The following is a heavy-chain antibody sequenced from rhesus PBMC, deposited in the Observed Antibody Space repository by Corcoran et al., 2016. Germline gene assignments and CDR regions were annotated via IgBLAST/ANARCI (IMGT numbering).Heavy chain of an antibody. J-gene: IGHJ4*01. Sequence: QLQLQESGPGLVKPSETLSVTCAVSGGSISSSYWSWIRQAPGQGLEWIGYIYGSGSSTNYNPSLKSRVTLSVDTSKNQLSLKLSSVTAADTAVYYCASDTPYGSSPNRFDYWGQGVLVTVSS. V-gene: IGHV4-169*02. CDR3: ASDTPYGSSPNRFDY. D-gene: IGHD4-29*01. CDR1: GGSISSSY. CDR2: IYGSGSST.